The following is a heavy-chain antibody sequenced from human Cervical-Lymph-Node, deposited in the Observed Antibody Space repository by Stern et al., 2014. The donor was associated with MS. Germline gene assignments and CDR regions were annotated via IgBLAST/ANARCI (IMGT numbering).Heavy chain of an antibody. V-gene: IGHV1-46*02. CDR1: GYSFNNYY. D-gene: IGHD2-2*02. Sequence: QVQLVQSGAEVQKPGASVKVSCKASGYSFNNYYMHWVRQAPGQGLEWMGVINPSGDSPRYAEKFQGRVTLTKDTSTSTVYMELSRLRSEDTAVYYCARDVQYCTSVSCYTEHPAVQYWGQGTLVSVSS. CDR3: ARDVQYCTSVSCYTEHPAVQY. J-gene: IGHJ1*01. CDR2: INPSGDSP.